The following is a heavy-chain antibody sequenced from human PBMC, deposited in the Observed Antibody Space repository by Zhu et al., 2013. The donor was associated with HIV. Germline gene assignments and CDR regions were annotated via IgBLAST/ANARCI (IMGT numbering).Heavy chain of an antibody. CDR1: GGSISSSSYY. CDR2: IYYSGST. CDR3: ARRYGDYDPFDY. D-gene: IGHD4-17*01. Sequence: QVQLQESGPGLVKPSETLSLTCTVSGGSISSSSYYWGWIRQPPGKGLEWIGNIYYSGSTYYNPSLKSRVTISVDTSKNQFSLKLSSVTAADTAVYYCARRYGDYDPFDYWGQGTLVTVSS. J-gene: IGHJ4*02. V-gene: IGHV4-39*07.